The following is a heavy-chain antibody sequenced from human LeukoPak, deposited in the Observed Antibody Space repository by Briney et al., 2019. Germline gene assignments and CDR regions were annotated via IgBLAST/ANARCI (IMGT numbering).Heavy chain of an antibody. CDR3: ARDSLWFGELLSTYGMDV. J-gene: IGHJ6*02. D-gene: IGHD3-10*01. V-gene: IGHV3-30-3*01. Sequence: PGGTLRLSCGVSGFTFSNYTMHWVRQAPGEGREGGAVISYDASIKYFSASLKGRFTISRDNSKNTLYLQMNSLRAEDTAVYYCARDSLWFGELLSTYGMDVWGQGTTVTVSS. CDR1: GFTFSNYT. CDR2: ISYDASIK.